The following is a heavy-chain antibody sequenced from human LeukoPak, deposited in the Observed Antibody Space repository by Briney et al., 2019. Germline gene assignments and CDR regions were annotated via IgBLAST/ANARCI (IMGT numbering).Heavy chain of an antibody. D-gene: IGHD6-19*01. Sequence: GGSLRLSCAASGFTFSSYAMSWVRQAPGKGPEWVSAISGSGGSTYYADSVKGRFTISRDNSKNTLYLQMNSLRAEDTAVYYCAKGSSGWSSPDAFDIWGQGTMVTVSS. CDR3: AKGSSGWSSPDAFDI. J-gene: IGHJ3*02. V-gene: IGHV3-23*01. CDR2: ISGSGGST. CDR1: GFTFSSYA.